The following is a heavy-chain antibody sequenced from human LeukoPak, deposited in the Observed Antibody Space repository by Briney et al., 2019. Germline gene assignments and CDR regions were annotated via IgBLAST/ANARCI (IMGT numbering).Heavy chain of an antibody. CDR2: ISGSGGST. D-gene: IGHD1-26*01. V-gene: IGHV3-23*01. CDR3: AKDCPYGGIRVPPTGADY. J-gene: IGHJ4*02. CDR1: GFTFSTYI. Sequence: PEGSLRLSCAASGFTFSTYIMNWVRQAPGKGLEWVSAISGSGGSTYYADSVKGRFTISRDNSKNTLYLQMNSLRAEDTAVYYCAKDCPYGGIRVPPTGADYWGQGTLVTVSS.